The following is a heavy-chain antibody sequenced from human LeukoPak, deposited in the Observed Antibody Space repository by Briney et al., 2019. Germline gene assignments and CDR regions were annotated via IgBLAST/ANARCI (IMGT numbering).Heavy chain of an antibody. D-gene: IGHD3-10*01. Sequence: SETLSLTCTVSGGSLSSYYWSWIRQPPGKGLEWIWYIYYSGSTNYNPSLKSRVTISVDTSKNQFSLKLSSVTAADTAVYYCARARHYGSGSYYNGIFDYWGQGTLVTVSS. CDR1: GGSLSSYY. CDR3: ARARHYGSGSYYNGIFDY. CDR2: IYYSGST. V-gene: IGHV4-59*01. J-gene: IGHJ4*02.